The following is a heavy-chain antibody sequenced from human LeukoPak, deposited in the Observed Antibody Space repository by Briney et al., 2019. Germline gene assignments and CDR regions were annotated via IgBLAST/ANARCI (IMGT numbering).Heavy chain of an antibody. V-gene: IGHV3-30*02. D-gene: IGHD6-6*01. Sequence: GGSLRLSCAASGFTFSSYSMNWVRQAPGKGLEWVAFIRYDGSNKYYADSVKGRFTISRDNSKSTLYLQMNSLRAEDTAVYYCAKDTIAARHQGYAFDIWGQGTMVTVPS. CDR3: AKDTIAARHQGYAFDI. J-gene: IGHJ3*02. CDR1: GFTFSSYS. CDR2: IRYDGSNK.